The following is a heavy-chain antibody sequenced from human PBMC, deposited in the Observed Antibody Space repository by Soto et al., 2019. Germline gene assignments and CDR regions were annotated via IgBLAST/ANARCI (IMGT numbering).Heavy chain of an antibody. Sequence: SQTLSLTCALSGDSVSSNSAARNCFRQSPSRGLEWLGRTYYRSTRWYNDYAVSVKSRITVNPATSKNQFSLHLNSVTPKDTAVYYCAGPTSLQWYYMDVWDKGTTVTLSS. CDR3: AGPTSLQWYYMDV. V-gene: IGHV6-1*01. CDR2: TYYRSTRWYN. CDR1: GDSVSSNSAA. D-gene: IGHD1-26*01. J-gene: IGHJ6*03.